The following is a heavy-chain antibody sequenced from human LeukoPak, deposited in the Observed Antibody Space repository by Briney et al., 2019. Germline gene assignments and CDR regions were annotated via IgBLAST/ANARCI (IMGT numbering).Heavy chain of an antibody. Sequence: SETLSLTCTVSGGSISSYYWSWIRQPPGKGLEWIGYIYYSGSTNYNPSLKSRVTISVDTSKNQFSLKLSSVTAADTAVYYCARESSRKSYYYYGMDVWGQGTTVTVSS. CDR2: IYYSGST. V-gene: IGHV4-59*01. CDR3: ARESSRKSYYYYGMDV. J-gene: IGHJ6*02. CDR1: GGSISSYY. D-gene: IGHD1-14*01.